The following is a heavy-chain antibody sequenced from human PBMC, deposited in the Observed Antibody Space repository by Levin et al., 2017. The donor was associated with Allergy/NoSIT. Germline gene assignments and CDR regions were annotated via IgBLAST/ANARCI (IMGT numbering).Heavy chain of an antibody. V-gene: IGHV3-48*01. CDR3: ARGGSGYSNANYYYGLDG. D-gene: IGHD5-18*01. J-gene: IGHJ6*02. Sequence: GGSLRLSCSSSGFSFSFYNLNWVRQAPGKGLEWLSYVSATGTTIYYADSVKGRFTVSRDNAENSLFLQMTSLRAEDTATYYCARGGSGYSNANYYYGLDGWGQGTTVTVSS. CDR2: VSATGTTI. CDR1: GFSFSFYN.